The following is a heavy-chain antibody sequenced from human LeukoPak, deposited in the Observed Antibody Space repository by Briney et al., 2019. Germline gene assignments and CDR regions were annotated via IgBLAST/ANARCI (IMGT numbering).Heavy chain of an antibody. CDR1: GFIFDNFA. D-gene: IGHD3-10*02. V-gene: IGHV3-23*01. J-gene: IGHJ3*01. CDR2: VSGGGAKR. Sequence: GGSLRLSCSASGFIFDNFAMNWVRQAPGKGLGWVSYVSGGGAKRHYSASGTGRLTISRDTSKNTLYLEMNSLTAEHTSMYFCAKCSANYYNDAFDVWARGTMVTVSS. CDR3: AKCSANYYNDAFDV.